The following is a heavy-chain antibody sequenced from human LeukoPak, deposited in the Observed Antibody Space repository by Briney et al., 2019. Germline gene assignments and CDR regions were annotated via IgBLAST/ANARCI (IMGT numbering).Heavy chain of an antibody. D-gene: IGHD2-15*01. Sequence: PGRSLRLSCAASGFTFSSYSMNWVRQAPGKGLEWVSSISSSSSYIYYADSVKGRFTISRDNAKNSLYLQMNSLRAEDTAVYYCARERIPGVSAFNIWGQGTMVSVSS. CDR1: GFTFSSYS. CDR3: ARERIPGVSAFNI. CDR2: ISSSSSYI. J-gene: IGHJ3*02. V-gene: IGHV3-21*01.